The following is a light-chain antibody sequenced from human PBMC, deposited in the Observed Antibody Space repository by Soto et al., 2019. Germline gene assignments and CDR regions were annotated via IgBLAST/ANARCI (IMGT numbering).Light chain of an antibody. CDR3: QQYDKLPLT. V-gene: IGKV1D-13*01. J-gene: IGKJ4*01. CDR1: QGISSA. Sequence: AIQLTQSPSSLSASVGDRVTITCRASQGISSALAWYQQKPGKAPKLLIYDASSLESGVPSRFSGSGSGTDFTFTISNLQPEDVATYYCQQYDKLPLTFGGGTKVDIK. CDR2: DAS.